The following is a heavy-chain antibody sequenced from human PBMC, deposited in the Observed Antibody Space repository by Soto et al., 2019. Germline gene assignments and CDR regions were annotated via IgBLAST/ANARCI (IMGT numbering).Heavy chain of an antibody. CDR1: VGSISSADYY. J-gene: IGHJ6*02. CDR2: IYYSGST. CDR3: ARAIVVTIGGMDV. Sequence: SETLSLTCTVSVGSISSADYYWIWVRHPPGKGLEWIGYIYYSGSTFFNPSLKSRVTISKDTSRNQFSLRLNSVTAADTAVYYCARAIVVTIGGMDVWGQGTTVTVSS. D-gene: IGHD5-12*01. V-gene: IGHV4-30-4*02.